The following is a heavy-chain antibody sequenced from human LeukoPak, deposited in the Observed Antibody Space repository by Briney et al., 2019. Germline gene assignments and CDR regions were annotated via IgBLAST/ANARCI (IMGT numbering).Heavy chain of an antibody. CDR2: IGGSGSRT. Sequence: QPGGSLRLSCAASGFTFSNYAMSWVRQAPGKGLEWVSSIGGSGSRTYYADSVKGRFTISRDNSKNTLYLQMSRLRGDETALYYCAGRPGADIGPLDYWGQGTLVTVSS. J-gene: IGHJ4*02. CDR1: GFTFSNYA. CDR3: AGRPGADIGPLDY. D-gene: IGHD2-2*01. V-gene: IGHV3-23*01.